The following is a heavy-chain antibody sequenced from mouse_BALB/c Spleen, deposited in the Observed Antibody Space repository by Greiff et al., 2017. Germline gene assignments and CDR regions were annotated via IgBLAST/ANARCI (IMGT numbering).Heavy chain of an antibody. CDR2: ISNGGGST. Sequence: EVKVVESGGGLVQPGGSLKLSCAASGFTFSSYTMSWVRQTPEKRLEWVAYISNGGGSTYYPDTVKGRFTISRDNAKNTLYLQMSSLKSEDTAMYYCARHDYEGAMDYWGQGTSVTVSS. V-gene: IGHV5-12-2*01. D-gene: IGHD2-4*01. CDR1: GFTFSSYT. CDR3: ARHDYEGAMDY. J-gene: IGHJ4*01.